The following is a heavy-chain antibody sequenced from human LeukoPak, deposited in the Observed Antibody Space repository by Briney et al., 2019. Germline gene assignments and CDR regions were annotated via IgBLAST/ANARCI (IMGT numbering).Heavy chain of an antibody. Sequence: SETLSLTCAVYGGSFSGYYWSWIRQPPGKGLEWIGYIYYSGSTYYNPSLKSRVTISVDTSKNQFSLKLSSVTAADTAVYHCARGWGFGELSGWFDPWGQGTLVTVSS. V-gene: IGHV4-34*01. D-gene: IGHD3-10*01. CDR3: ARGWGFGELSGWFDP. J-gene: IGHJ5*02. CDR2: IYYSGST. CDR1: GGSFSGYY.